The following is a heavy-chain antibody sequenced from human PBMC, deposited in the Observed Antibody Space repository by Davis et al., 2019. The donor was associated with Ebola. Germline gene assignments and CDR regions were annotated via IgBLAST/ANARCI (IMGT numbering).Heavy chain of an antibody. J-gene: IGHJ2*01. CDR3: ATGDPRTSINWYFDL. CDR1: GYTFTSYA. V-gene: IGHV1-69*13. Sequence: SVKVSCKASGYTFTSYAISWVRQAPGQGLEWMGGIIPIFGTANYAQKFQGRVAITADESTSTAYMELSSLRSEDTAVYYCATGDPRTSINWYFDLWGRGTLVTVSS. CDR2: IIPIFGTA. D-gene: IGHD3-16*01.